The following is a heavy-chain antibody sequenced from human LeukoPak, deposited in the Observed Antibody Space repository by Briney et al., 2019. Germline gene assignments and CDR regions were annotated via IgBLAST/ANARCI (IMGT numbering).Heavy chain of an antibody. CDR1: GFTFTTYD. CDR3: AELGITMIGGV. J-gene: IGHJ6*04. CDR2: ISSSGSTI. V-gene: IGHV3-48*03. D-gene: IGHD3-10*02. Sequence: PGGTLRLSCAASGFTFTTYDMSWVRQAPGKGLEWVSYISSSGSTIYYADSVKGRFTISRDNAKNSLYLQMNSLRAEDTAVYYCAELGITMIGGVWGKGTTVTISS.